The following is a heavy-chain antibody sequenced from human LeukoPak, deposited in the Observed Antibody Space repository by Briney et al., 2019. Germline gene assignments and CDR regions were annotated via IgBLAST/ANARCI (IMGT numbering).Heavy chain of an antibody. D-gene: IGHD6-13*01. CDR3: ARGRIAYHGMDV. Sequence: SQTLSLTCAISGDSVSSNSAAWNWIRQSPSRGLEWLGRTYYRSKWYNDDAVSMKSRITITSDTSKNRFSLQLSSVTPEDTAVYYCARGRIAYHGMDVWGQGTTVTVSS. CDR2: TYYRSKWYN. J-gene: IGHJ6*02. V-gene: IGHV6-1*01. CDR1: GDSVSSNSAA.